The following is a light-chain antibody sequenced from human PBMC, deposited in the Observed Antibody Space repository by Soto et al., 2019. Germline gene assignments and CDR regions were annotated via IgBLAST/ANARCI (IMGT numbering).Light chain of an antibody. Sequence: QSALTQPPSLSGTPGQRVTISCSGSNSNIGRSSVNWYPHLPGTAPKILIYSDDERPSGVPDRFSGSKSGTSASLAISGLQSEDEAEYYCAAWDDNLNGPLFGGGTKLTVL. J-gene: IGLJ3*02. CDR3: AAWDDNLNGPL. CDR2: SDD. V-gene: IGLV1-44*01. CDR1: NSNIGRSS.